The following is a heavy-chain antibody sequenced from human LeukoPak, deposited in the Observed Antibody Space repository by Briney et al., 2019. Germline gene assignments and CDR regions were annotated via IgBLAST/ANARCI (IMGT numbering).Heavy chain of an antibody. D-gene: IGHD1-26*01. V-gene: IGHV4-59*08. J-gene: IGHJ4*02. CDR3: ARLGFSNSGSYLAPSDY. CDR2: IYYSGGT. Sequence: SETLSLTCTVSGGSISSYYWSWIRQPTGEGLEWIGYIYYSGGTNYNPSLKSRVTISVDTSKNQFSLKLSSVTAADTAVYYCARLGFSNSGSYLAPSDYWGQGTLVTVSS. CDR1: GGSISSYY.